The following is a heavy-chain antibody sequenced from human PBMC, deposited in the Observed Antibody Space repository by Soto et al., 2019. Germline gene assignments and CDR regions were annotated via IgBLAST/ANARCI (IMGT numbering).Heavy chain of an antibody. D-gene: IGHD2-15*01. Sequence: PSETLSLTCTVSGGSISSYYWSWIRQPPGKGLEWIGYIYYSGSTNYNPSLKSRVTISVDTSKNQFSLKLSSVTAADTAVYYCASQKVATRIDYWGQGTLVTVSS. CDR2: IYYSGST. J-gene: IGHJ4*02. CDR1: GGSISSYY. CDR3: ASQKVATRIDY. V-gene: IGHV4-59*08.